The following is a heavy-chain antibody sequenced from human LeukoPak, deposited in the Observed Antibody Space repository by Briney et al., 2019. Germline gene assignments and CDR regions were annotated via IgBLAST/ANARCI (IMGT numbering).Heavy chain of an antibody. Sequence: GGSLRLSCAASRFTFSTYGMHWVRQAPGKGLEWVALISYDGINKYYADSVKGRFTVSRDNSKSTLYLQVNSLRAEDTAVYYCARDSVGMSGWGLGTTVTVSS. CDR2: ISYDGINK. D-gene: IGHD1-1*01. V-gene: IGHV3-30*03. CDR1: RFTFSTYG. CDR3: ARDSVGMSG. J-gene: IGHJ6*02.